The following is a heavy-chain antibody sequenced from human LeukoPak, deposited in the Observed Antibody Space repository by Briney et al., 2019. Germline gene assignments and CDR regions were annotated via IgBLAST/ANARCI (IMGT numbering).Heavy chain of an antibody. D-gene: IGHD6-19*01. CDR2: MYYSENT. J-gene: IGHJ4*02. CDR3: VRYRSGWYRYDY. Sequence: SETLSLTCTVSGDSISGSTYSWGWVRQPPGKGLEWIGYMYYSENTYYNPSLKSRVTISVDTSNIQFSLKLSSVTAADTAVYYCVRYRSGWYRYDYWGQGTRVTVSS. V-gene: IGHV4-39*01. CDR1: GDSISGSTYS.